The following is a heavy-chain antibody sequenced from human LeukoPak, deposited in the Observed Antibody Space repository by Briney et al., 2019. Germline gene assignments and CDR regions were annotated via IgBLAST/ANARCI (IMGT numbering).Heavy chain of an antibody. CDR1: GFTVSSNY. CDR2: IYSGGST. J-gene: IGHJ3*02. V-gene: IGHV3-53*01. Sequence: GGSLRLTCAASGFTVSSNYMSWVRQAPGKGLEWVSVIYSGGSTYYADSVKGRFTISRDNSKNTLYLQMNSLRAEDTAVYYCARDGCSSCFDATDAFDIWGQGTMVTVSS. D-gene: IGHD6-13*01. CDR3: ARDGCSSCFDATDAFDI.